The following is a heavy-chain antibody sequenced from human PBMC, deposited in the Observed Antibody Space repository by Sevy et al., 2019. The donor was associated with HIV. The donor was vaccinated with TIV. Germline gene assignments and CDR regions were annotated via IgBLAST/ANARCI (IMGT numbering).Heavy chain of an antibody. CDR1: GYTFTSYA. V-gene: IGHV1-3*01. Sequence: ASVKVSCKASGYTFTSYAMHWVRQAPGQRLEWMGWINAGNGNTKYSRKFQGRVTITRDTSASTAYMELSSLRSEDTAVYYCAREPWDSSSSDYYYYYGMDVWGQGTTVTVSS. J-gene: IGHJ6*02. CDR2: INAGNGNT. D-gene: IGHD6-6*01. CDR3: AREPWDSSSSDYYYYYGMDV.